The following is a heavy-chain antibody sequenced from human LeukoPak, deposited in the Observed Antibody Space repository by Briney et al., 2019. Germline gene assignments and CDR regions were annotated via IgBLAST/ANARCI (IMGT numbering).Heavy chain of an antibody. CDR2: MNPNSGNT. V-gene: IGHV1-8*01. D-gene: IGHD6-19*01. Sequence: SVKVSCKASGYTFTSYDINWVRQATGQGLAWMGWMNPNSGNTGYAQKFQGGVTMTRNTSISTAYMELSSLRSEDTAVYYCARRRIGGWGYYYGMDVWGQGTTVTVSS. CDR1: GYTFTSYD. CDR3: ARRRIGGWGYYYGMDV. J-gene: IGHJ6*02.